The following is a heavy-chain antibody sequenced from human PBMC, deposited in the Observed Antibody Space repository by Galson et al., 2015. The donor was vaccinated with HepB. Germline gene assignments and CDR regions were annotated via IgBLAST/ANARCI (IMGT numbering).Heavy chain of an antibody. V-gene: IGHV5-51*01. Sequence: QSGAEVKRPGESLKISRKGSGYSFTSYWIGWVRQVPGKGLEWMGIIYPDDSDTRYSPSFQGQVTMSADKSISTAYLQWSSLKASDTAMYYCARQYDFWSGNRGGFQHWGQGTLVTVSS. CDR3: ARQYDFWSGNRGGFQH. CDR2: IYPDDSDT. CDR1: GYSFTSYW. J-gene: IGHJ1*01. D-gene: IGHD3-3*01.